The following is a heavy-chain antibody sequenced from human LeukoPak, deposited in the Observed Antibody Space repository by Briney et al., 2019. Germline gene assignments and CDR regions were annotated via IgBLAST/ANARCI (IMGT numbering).Heavy chain of an antibody. D-gene: IGHD2-8*01. CDR2: IFSST. J-gene: IGHJ6*03. V-gene: IGHV3-53*01. Sequence: GGSLRLSCTVSGFTVSSNSMSWVRQAPGKGLEWVSFIFSSTHYSDSVKGRFTISRDNSKNTLYLQMNSLRAEDTAVYYCAREGVGRYYYYYYMDVWGKGTTVTISS. CDR1: GFTVSSNS. CDR3: AREGVGRYYYYYYMDV.